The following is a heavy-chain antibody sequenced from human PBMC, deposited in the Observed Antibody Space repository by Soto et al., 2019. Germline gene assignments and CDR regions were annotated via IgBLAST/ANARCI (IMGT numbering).Heavy chain of an antibody. CDR1: GGSIHSSYW. V-gene: IGHV4-4*02. J-gene: IGHJ4*02. Sequence: QVRLQESGPGLVKPSGTLSLICDVSGGSIHSSYWWSWVRQPPGRRLEWIGEIFHLGGATYNPSFESRVTISVDKAKNQFYLKLTSVTAADSAIYFCARSFDYWGPGILVTVSS. CDR2: IFHLGGA. CDR3: ARSFDY.